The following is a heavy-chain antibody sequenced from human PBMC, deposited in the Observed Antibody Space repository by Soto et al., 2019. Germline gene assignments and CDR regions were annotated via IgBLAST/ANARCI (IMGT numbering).Heavy chain of an antibody. J-gene: IGHJ3*02. CDR1: GGSISSSSYY. V-gene: IGHV4-39*01. D-gene: IGHD5-18*01. CDR2: IYYSGST. CDR3: ARPRYSQAAGAFDI. Sequence: SETLSLTCTVSGGSISSSSYYWGWIRQPPGKGLEWIGSIYYSGSTYYNPSLKSRVTISVDTSKNQFSLKLSSVTAADTAVYYCARPRYSQAAGAFDIWGQGTMVTVSS.